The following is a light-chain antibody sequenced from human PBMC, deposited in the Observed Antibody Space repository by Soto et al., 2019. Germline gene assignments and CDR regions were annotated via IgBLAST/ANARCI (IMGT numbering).Light chain of an antibody. V-gene: IGLV2-8*01. J-gene: IGLJ1*01. CDR1: KNDIGVYDF. Sequence: QSALTQPPSASGSLGQSVTVSCTGTKNDIGVYDFVSWYQHHPGKAPRLIIYEVVQRPSGVPDRFSGSKSGNTASLTVSGLQAADEADYFCKSYAGSNTDVFGSGTKLTVL. CDR3: KSYAGSNTDV. CDR2: EVV.